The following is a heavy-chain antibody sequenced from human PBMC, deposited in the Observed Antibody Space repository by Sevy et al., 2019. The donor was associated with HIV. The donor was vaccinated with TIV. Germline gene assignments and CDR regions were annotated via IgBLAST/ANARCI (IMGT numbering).Heavy chain of an antibody. Sequence: GGSLRLSCAASGFRLNYHNMNWVRQAPGKGLEWISYISNSGSTTYLADSVRGRFTISRDNAKNSLFLEMDNLTDEDTAVYYCVREGNRERQTIPLDSWGRGIQVTVSS. CDR2: ISNSGSTT. CDR3: VREGNRERQTIPLDS. CDR1: GFRLNYHN. V-gene: IGHV3-48*02. J-gene: IGHJ4*02. D-gene: IGHD6-25*01.